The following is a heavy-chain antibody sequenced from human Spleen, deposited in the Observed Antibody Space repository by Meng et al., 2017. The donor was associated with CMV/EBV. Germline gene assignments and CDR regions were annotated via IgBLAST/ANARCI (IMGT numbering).Heavy chain of an antibody. CDR3: ARHVRPRYGAYDCDF. CDR1: GGYFSGYY. CDR2: NNHSGST. D-gene: IGHD5-18*01. V-gene: IGHV4-34*01. J-gene: IGHJ4*02. Sequence: SQTPSLTCAVYGGYFSGYYWSWIRQRPGKGLEWIGENNHSGSTNYNPSLKSRVTISVDTFKNQFALKLSSVTAADTAVYDFARHVRPRYGAYDCDFWGQGTLVTVSS.